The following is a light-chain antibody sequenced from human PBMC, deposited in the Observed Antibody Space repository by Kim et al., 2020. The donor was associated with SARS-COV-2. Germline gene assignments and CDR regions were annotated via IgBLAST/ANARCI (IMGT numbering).Light chain of an antibody. V-gene: IGKV3-11*01. Sequence: SPGERAPLSCRASQSVSSYLAWYQQKPGQAPRLLIYDASNRATGIPARFSGSGSGTDFTLTISSLEPEDFAVYYCQQRSNWPPLTFGGGTKVYIK. CDR1: QSVSSY. CDR3: QQRSNWPPLT. CDR2: DAS. J-gene: IGKJ4*01.